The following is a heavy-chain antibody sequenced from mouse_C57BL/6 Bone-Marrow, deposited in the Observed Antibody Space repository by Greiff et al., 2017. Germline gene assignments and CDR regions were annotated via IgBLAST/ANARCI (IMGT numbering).Heavy chain of an antibody. J-gene: IGHJ2*01. D-gene: IGHD4-1*01. Sequence: VQLQQPGAELVMPGASVKLSCKASGYTFTSYWMHWVKQRPGQGLEWIGEIDPSDSYTNYNQKFKGKSTLTVDKSSSTAYMQLSSLTSEDSAVYYCARRGNWDRNYFDDWGQGTTLTVSS. CDR2: IDPSDSYT. CDR3: ARRGNWDRNYFDD. CDR1: GYTFTSYW. V-gene: IGHV1-69*01.